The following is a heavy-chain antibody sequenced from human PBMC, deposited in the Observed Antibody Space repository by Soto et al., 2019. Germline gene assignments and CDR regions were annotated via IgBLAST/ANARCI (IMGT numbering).Heavy chain of an antibody. CDR1: GGSISRSNW. CDR2: IYHSGST. V-gene: IGHV4-4*02. D-gene: IGHD1-26*01. Sequence: QVQLQESGPGLVKPSGTLSLICGVSGGSISRSNWWSWVRQPPGKGLEWIGEIYHSGSTNYNPSLKSRVTISGDKSKNQFSLKLSSVTAADTAVYYCARVQSGSYYYYGMDVWGQGTTVTVSS. J-gene: IGHJ6*02. CDR3: ARVQSGSYYYYGMDV.